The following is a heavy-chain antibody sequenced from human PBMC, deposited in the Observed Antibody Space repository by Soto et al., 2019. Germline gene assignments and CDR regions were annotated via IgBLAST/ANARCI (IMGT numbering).Heavy chain of an antibody. V-gene: IGHV1-18*04. J-gene: IGHJ5*02. CDR2: ISAYNGDT. Sequence: ASVKVSCKASGYTFTSYGITWVRQAPGQDLEWMGWISAYNGDTNYAQRLQGRVTMTTDTSTSTVYMELKSLKSDDTAVYYCARDQEYSTSGLYWFDLWGQGTLVTVSS. CDR1: GYTFTSYG. CDR3: ARDQEYSTSGLYWFDL. D-gene: IGHD6-6*01.